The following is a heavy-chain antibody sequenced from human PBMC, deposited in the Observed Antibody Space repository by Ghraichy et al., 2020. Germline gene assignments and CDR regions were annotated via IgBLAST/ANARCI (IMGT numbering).Heavy chain of an antibody. CDR2: IHPSGST. D-gene: IGHD3-9*01. Sequence: ESLNISCAVYGGSFSDYYWSWIRQTPGKGLEWIGEIHPSGSTHYTPSLKSRVTLSVDTSKNQFSLKLTSVTAADTAVYYCVRRQYSSDWSYLFDPWGQGTLVSVSS. V-gene: IGHV4-34*01. CDR1: GGSFSDYY. J-gene: IGHJ5*02. CDR3: VRRQYSSDWSYLFDP.